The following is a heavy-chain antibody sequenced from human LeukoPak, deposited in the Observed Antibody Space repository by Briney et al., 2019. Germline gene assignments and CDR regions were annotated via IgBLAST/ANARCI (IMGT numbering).Heavy chain of an antibody. D-gene: IGHD4-11*01. CDR2: FDPEDGET. CDR1: GYTLTELS. V-gene: IGHV1-24*01. Sequence: ASVKVSCKVSGYTLTELSMHWVRQAPGKGLEWMGGFDPEDGETIYAQKFQGRVTMTEDTSTDTAYVELSSLRSEDTAVYYCATQGRANDYTFDYWGQGTLVTVSS. J-gene: IGHJ4*02. CDR3: ATQGRANDYTFDY.